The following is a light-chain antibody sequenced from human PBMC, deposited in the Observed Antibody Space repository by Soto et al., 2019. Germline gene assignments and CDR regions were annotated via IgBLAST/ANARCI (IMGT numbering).Light chain of an antibody. V-gene: IGLV2-14*01. J-gene: IGLJ1*01. CDR1: SSDIGAYNY. CDR3: CSYTISNTLPVV. Sequence: QSMLTQPASVSGSPGQSITISCTGTSSDIGAYNYVSWYQQYPGKAPRLLIYAVSNRPSGVSDRFSGSKSGNTASLTISGLQAEDEAHYYCCSYTISNTLPVVFVTGTKVTDL. CDR2: AVS.